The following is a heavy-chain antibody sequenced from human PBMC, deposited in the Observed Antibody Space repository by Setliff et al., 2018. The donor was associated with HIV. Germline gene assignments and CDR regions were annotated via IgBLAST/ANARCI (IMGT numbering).Heavy chain of an antibody. V-gene: IGHV3-7*03. CDR1: GFTFTDYI. J-gene: IGHJ5*02. Sequence: PGGSLRLSCAGSGFTFTDYIMHWVRQVPGKGLEWVANIHQDGNEKNYVDSVKGRFTISRDNTKNSLYLQMNSLRTEDTAVYYCARSGGDCSGISCYSLWFDPWGHGTLVTVSS. CDR3: ARSGGDCSGISCYSLWFDP. CDR2: IHQDGNEK. D-gene: IGHD2-15*01.